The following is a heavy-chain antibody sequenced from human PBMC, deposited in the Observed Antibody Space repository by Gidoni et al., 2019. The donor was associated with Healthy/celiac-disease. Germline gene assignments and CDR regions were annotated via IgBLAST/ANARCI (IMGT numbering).Heavy chain of an antibody. CDR3: ARPSRYYDFWSGLLGGDYYMDV. D-gene: IGHD3-3*01. J-gene: IGHJ6*03. Sequence: QVQLVQSGAEVKKPGASVKVSCKASGYTFTSYDINWVRQATGQGLEWMGWMNPNSGNTGYAQKFQGRVTMTRNTSISTAYMELSSLRSEDTAVYYCARPSRYYDFWSGLLGGDYYMDVWGKGTTVTVSS. CDR1: GYTFTSYD. V-gene: IGHV1-8*01. CDR2: MNPNSGNT.